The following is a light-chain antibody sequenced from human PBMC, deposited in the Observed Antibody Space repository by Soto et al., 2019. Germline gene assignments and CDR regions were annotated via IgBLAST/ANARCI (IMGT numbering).Light chain of an antibody. CDR2: WAS. CDR1: QSVLFNSNNKNY. Sequence: DIVMTQSPDSLAVSLGERATINCKSSQSVLFNSNNKNYLAWYQQKPGQPPKLLIYWASTRESGVPDRFSGGGSGTDFTLTISSLQAEDVAVYYCQQYQSSPWTFGQGTKVEIK. V-gene: IGKV4-1*01. CDR3: QQYQSSPWT. J-gene: IGKJ1*01.